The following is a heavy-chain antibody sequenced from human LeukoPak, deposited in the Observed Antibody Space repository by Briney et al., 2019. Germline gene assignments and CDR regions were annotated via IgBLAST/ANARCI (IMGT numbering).Heavy chain of an antibody. CDR2: INQDGSEI. CDR3: ARWRTTNWSEFDY. V-gene: IGHV3-7*05. CDR1: GFTFSSHW. D-gene: IGHD1-1*01. Sequence: PGGSLRLSCAASGFTFSSHWVAWLRQAPGKGLEYVAYINQDGSEIYYVDSVKGRFTVARDNAKNPLYLQMNSLRAEDTAVYFCARWRTTNWSEFDYWGQGTMVTVSS. J-gene: IGHJ4*02.